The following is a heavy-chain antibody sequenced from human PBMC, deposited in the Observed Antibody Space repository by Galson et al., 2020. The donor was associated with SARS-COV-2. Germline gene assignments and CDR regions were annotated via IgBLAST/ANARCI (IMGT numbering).Heavy chain of an antibody. D-gene: IGHD6-19*01. J-gene: IGHJ4*02. CDR2: IFFDGSEK. CDR3: ARDGQSSRGWAFDY. V-gene: IGHV3-33*01. CDR1: GFTSSDHA. Sequence: GESLKISCAASGFTSSDHAMHWVRQAPGKGLEWVAQIFFDGSEKYYGDSVRGRFTISRDSSKNTVYLQMNNLRVDDTAVYYCARDGQSSRGWAFDYWGQGTLLTVSS.